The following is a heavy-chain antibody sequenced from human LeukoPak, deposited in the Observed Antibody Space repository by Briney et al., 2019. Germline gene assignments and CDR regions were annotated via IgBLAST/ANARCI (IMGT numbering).Heavy chain of an antibody. Sequence: SQTLSLTCTVSGGSISSGDYYWSWIRQPPGKGLEWIGYIYYSGSTYYNPSLKSRVTISVDTSKNQFSLKLSSVTAADTAVYYCAREILAYCGGDCYSAPFDYWGQGTLVTVSS. D-gene: IGHD2-21*02. CDR1: GGSISSGDYY. CDR3: AREILAYCGGDCYSAPFDY. J-gene: IGHJ4*02. V-gene: IGHV4-30-4*01. CDR2: IYYSGST.